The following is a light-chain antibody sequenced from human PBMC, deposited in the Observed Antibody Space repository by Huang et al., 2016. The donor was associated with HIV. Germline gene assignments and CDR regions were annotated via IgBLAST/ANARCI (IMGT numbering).Light chain of an antibody. CDR3: QQYNSYPWT. V-gene: IGKV1-5*03. Sequence: DIQMTQSPSTLSASVGDRVTITCRASQSISSWLAWYQQKPGNAPKLLFYKASSLESGVPSRFSGSGSGTEFTLTISSLQPDDFATYYCQQYNSYPWTFGLGTKVEIK. CDR2: KAS. CDR1: QSISSW. J-gene: IGKJ1*01.